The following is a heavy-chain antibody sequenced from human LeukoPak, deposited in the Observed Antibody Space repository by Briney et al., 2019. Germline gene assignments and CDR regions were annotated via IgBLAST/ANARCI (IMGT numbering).Heavy chain of an antibody. CDR1: GFTFSSYA. J-gene: IGHJ4*02. D-gene: IGHD1-26*01. Sequence: PGGSLRLSCAASGFTFSSYAMHWVRQAPGKGLEWVAVISYDGSNKYYADSVKGRFTISRDNSKNTLYLQMNSLRAEDTAVYYCSRELVGANDYWGQGTLVTVSS. V-gene: IGHV3-30-3*01. CDR3: SRELVGANDY. CDR2: ISYDGSNK.